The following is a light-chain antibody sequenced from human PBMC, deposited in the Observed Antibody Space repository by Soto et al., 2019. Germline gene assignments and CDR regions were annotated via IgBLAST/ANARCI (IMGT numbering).Light chain of an antibody. CDR3: QQYFNWPLTCT. CDR1: QSVRTN. V-gene: IGKV3-15*01. CDR2: GAS. J-gene: IGKJ4*01. Sequence: EVVLTQSPATLSVSAGGTVTLSCRASQSVRTNVAWYQQIPGQAPRLRVYGASTRATDVPARFTGSGSGIEFSPTISSLLSEDSAFYYSQQYFNWPLTCTFGPGTKVQIK.